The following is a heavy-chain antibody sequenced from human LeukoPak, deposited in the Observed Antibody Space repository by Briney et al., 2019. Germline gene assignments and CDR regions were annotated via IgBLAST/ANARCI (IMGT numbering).Heavy chain of an antibody. CDR3: ARFGAMVGDIVVVPAANDAFDI. Sequence: GESLKISCKGSGYSFTSYWIGWVRQMPGKGLEWMGTIYPGDSDTRYSPSFQGQVTISADKSISTAYLQWSSLKASDTAMYYCARFGAMVGDIVVVPAANDAFDIWGQGTMVTVSS. V-gene: IGHV5-51*01. J-gene: IGHJ3*02. CDR1: GYSFTSYW. CDR2: IYPGDSDT. D-gene: IGHD2-2*01.